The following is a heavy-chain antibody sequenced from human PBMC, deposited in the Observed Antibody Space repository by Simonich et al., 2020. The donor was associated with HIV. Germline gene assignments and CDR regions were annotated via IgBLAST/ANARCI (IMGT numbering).Heavy chain of an antibody. Sequence: EVQLVQSGAEVKKPGESLKISCKGSGYRFTSFWIGWVRQMPGKGLEWRGIIYPGDSDTRYNPSVQGQVTISADKSISTAYLQWSSLKASDTAMYYCARQYSSGWYFWFDPWGQGTLVTVSS. J-gene: IGHJ5*02. CDR1: GYRFTSFW. CDR2: IYPGDSDT. V-gene: IGHV5-51*01. CDR3: ARQYSSGWYFWFDP. D-gene: IGHD6-19*01.